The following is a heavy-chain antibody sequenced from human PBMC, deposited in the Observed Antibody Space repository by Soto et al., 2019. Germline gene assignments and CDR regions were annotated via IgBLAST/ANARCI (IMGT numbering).Heavy chain of an antibody. CDR1: GYIFTSSW. CDR3: ARLGYYDTSGFLPDF. Sequence: HGESLKSSCKGSGYIFTSSWIGWVRQMPGKGLEWMGIIYPGDSDTRYSPSFQGQVTISADKSISTAYLQWSSLKAPDTAMYYCARLGYYDTSGFLPDFWGQGTQVTVSS. CDR2: IYPGDSDT. V-gene: IGHV5-51*01. D-gene: IGHD3-22*01. J-gene: IGHJ4*02.